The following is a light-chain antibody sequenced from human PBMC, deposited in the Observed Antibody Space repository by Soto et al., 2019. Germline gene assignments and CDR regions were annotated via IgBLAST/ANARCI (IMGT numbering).Light chain of an antibody. Sequence: QSALTQPASVSGSPGQSITISCTGTSSDIGGYNYVSWYQQFPGKAPQLMIYGVTYRPSGVSNRFSGSKSGNTASLTISGLQAEDEADYYCSSYTSTSPLAVFGPGTNSPS. V-gene: IGLV2-14*01. J-gene: IGLJ1*01. CDR2: GVT. CDR3: SSYTSTSPLAV. CDR1: SSDIGGYNY.